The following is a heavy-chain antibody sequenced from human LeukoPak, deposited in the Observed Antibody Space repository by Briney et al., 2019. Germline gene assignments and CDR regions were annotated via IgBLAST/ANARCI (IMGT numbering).Heavy chain of an antibody. CDR3: ARVVVVAATGRDYYYGMDV. J-gene: IGHJ6*02. CDR1: GGSISSYY. V-gene: IGHV4-59*01. Sequence: SETLSLTCTVSGGSISSYYWSWIRQPPGKGLEWIGYIYYSGSTNYNPSLKSRVTISVDTSKNQFSLKLSSVTAADTAVYYCARVVVVAATGRDYYYGMDVWGQGTTVTVSS. CDR2: IYYSGST. D-gene: IGHD2-15*01.